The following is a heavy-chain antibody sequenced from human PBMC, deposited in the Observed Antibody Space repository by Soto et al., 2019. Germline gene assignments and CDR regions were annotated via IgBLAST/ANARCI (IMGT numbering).Heavy chain of an antibody. CDR2: ILDDGNNK. Sequence: HVQLVESGGGVVQPGRSLRLSCAASGFTFSNHIMHWVRQAPGKGLEWVAVILDDGNNKYYADSVKGRFTISRDNSKNTLYLQMNSLRTEDTAVYYCARDDEGGSYCDLGHWGQGTLVTVSS. J-gene: IGHJ4*02. V-gene: IGHV3-30-3*01. CDR3: ARDDEGGSYCDLGH. D-gene: IGHD3-10*01. CDR1: GFTFSNHI.